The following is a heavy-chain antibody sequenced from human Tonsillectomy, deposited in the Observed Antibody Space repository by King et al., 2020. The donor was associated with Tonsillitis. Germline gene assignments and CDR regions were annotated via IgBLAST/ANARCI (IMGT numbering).Heavy chain of an antibody. CDR3: SEGVPPTI. J-gene: IGHJ4*01. CDR2: VSNSGSTYYT. D-gene: IGHD2-2*01. CDR1: RGSISSYY. Sequence: VQLQESGPGLLKPSETLSLTCTVSRGSISSYYWNWIRQSPGKALEWIGYVSNSGSTYYTNYNPSLSSRVTVSIDTSKNQFSLRLSSVTAADTAVYFCSEGVPPTIWGQGTLVTVSS. V-gene: IGHV4-59*01.